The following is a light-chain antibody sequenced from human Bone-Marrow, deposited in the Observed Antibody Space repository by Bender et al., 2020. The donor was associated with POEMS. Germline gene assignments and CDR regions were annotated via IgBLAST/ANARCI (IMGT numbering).Light chain of an antibody. Sequence: QSALTQPASVSGSPGQSITISCSGTNSDVAAYNYVSWFHQHPGKAPQLLIYEVTKRPSGVPDRFSGSKSGNAASLTVSGLQAEDEGDYYCSSYTASSSLVFGRGTQVTVL. V-gene: IGLV2-8*01. CDR3: SSYTASSSLV. J-gene: IGLJ3*02. CDR1: NSDVAAYNY. CDR2: EVT.